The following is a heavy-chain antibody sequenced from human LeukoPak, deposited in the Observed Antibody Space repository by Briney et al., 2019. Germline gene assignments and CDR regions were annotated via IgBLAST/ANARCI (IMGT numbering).Heavy chain of an antibody. D-gene: IGHD1-26*01. CDR2: INTDGTGT. CDR3: ARVKSGSYYPIDY. J-gene: IGHJ4*02. V-gene: IGHV3-74*01. Sequence: GGSLRLSCAASGFTFSNYWMHWVRQTPGKGLVWVSRINTDGTGTSYADSVKGRFTISRDGAKNTMYLQMSGLRAEDTAVYYCARVKSGSYYPIDYWGQGTLVTVSS. CDR1: GFTFSNYW.